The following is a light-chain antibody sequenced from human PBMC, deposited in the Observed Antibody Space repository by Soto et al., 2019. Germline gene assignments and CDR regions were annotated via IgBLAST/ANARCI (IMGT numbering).Light chain of an antibody. CDR3: QQRSNWPWIP. V-gene: IGKV3-11*01. CDR1: QSVSSY. Sequence: EIVLTQSPATLSLSPGERATLSCRTSQSVSSYLAWYQQKPGQAPRLLIYDASNRATGIPARFSGSGSGTDFTLTISSLETEDFAVYYCQQRSNWPWIPFRQGTRLEI. J-gene: IGKJ5*01. CDR2: DAS.